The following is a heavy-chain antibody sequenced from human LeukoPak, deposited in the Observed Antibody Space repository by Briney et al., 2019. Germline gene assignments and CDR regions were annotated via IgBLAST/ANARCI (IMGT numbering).Heavy chain of an antibody. V-gene: IGHV5-51*01. Sequence: GESLKISCKASGDSFISHWIGWVRQMPGKGLEWMGIIYPGDSDTRYSPPFQGQVTISADKSITTAYLQWSSLKAADTAIYYCARRQAGGGFDIWGQGTVVTVSS. J-gene: IGHJ3*02. D-gene: IGHD2-15*01. CDR3: ARRQAGGGFDI. CDR1: GDSFISHW. CDR2: IYPGDSDT.